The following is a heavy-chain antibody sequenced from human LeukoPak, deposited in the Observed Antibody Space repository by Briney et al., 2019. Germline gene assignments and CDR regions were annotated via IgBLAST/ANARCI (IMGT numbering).Heavy chain of an antibody. V-gene: IGHV3-7*01. J-gene: IGHJ4*02. D-gene: IGHD6-6*01. Sequence: GGSLRLSCAASGFTFSSYWMSWVRQAPGKGLEWGANIKGDGSEKYYVDSVKGRFTISRDNAKNSLYLQMNSLRAEDTAVYYCASPAKYSDTWYFDYWGQGTLVTVSS. CDR3: ASPAKYSDTWYFDY. CDR2: IKGDGSEK. CDR1: GFTFSSYW.